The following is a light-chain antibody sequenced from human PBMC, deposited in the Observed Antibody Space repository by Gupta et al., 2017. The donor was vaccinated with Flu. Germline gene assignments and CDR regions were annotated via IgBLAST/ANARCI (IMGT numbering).Light chain of an antibody. CDR2: DAS. V-gene: IGKV3-11*01. J-gene: IGKJ1*01. CDR3: QQRSNWPRA. Sequence: IVLTQSPATLSLFPGERATLSCRASQSVSTYLAWYQHKPGQAPRLLIHDASYRATGVPARFSGSGSGTDFTLTISSLEPEDFAIYYCQQRSNWPRAFGQGTKVEIK. CDR1: QSVSTY.